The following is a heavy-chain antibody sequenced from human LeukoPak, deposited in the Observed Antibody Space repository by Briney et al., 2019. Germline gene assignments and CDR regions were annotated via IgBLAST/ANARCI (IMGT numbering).Heavy chain of an antibody. CDR2: IYIGGSA. V-gene: IGHV3-53*01. CDR1: GFTVSSNY. D-gene: IGHD5-12*01. Sequence: GGSLRLSCAASGFTVSSNYMTWFRQAPEKGLEWVSVIYIGGSAYYADSVKGRFTISRDNSKNTLYPQMNSLRAEDTAVYYCARGTLGSGYGYFDYWGQGTLVTVSS. CDR3: ARGTLGSGYGYFDY. J-gene: IGHJ4*02.